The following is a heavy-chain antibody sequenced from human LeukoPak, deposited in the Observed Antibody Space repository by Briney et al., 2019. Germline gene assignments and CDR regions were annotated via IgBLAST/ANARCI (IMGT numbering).Heavy chain of an antibody. J-gene: IGHJ4*02. CDR3: ARKGGYGLDFDY. CDR1: GFTFGDYA. D-gene: IGHD5-18*01. V-gene: IGHV3-48*03. CDR2: ISSSGSTI. Sequence: GGSLRLSCTASGFTFGDYAMSWVRQAPGKGLEWVSYISSSGSTIYYAEFVKGRFTISRDNAKNSLYLQMNSLRAEDTAVYYCARKGGYGLDFDYWGQGTLVTVSS.